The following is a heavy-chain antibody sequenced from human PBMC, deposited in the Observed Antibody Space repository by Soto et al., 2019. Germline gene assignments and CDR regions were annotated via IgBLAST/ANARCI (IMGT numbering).Heavy chain of an antibody. CDR3: ARDLWQHSSSYYYYGIDV. Sequence: ASVKVSCKASGGTFSSYTISWVRQAPGQGLEWMGRIIPILGIANYAQKFQGRVTITADKSTSTAYMELSSLRSEDTAVYYCARDLWQHSSSYYYYGIDVWGQGTTVTVSS. J-gene: IGHJ6*02. CDR1: GGTFSSYT. D-gene: IGHD6-6*01. V-gene: IGHV1-69*04. CDR2: IIPILGIA.